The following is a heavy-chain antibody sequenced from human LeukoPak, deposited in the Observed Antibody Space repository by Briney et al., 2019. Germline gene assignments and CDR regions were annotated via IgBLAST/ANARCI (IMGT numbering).Heavy chain of an antibody. V-gene: IGHV3-23*01. D-gene: IGHD3-10*01. CDR3: AKEGRFGEYDY. Sequence: TGGSLRFSCAASGFTFSSYAMIWLRQAPGKGLEGVSAISGSGDSTYYADSVKGRFTISRDNSNNTLYLQMNILRAEDTAVYYCAKEGRFGEYDYWGQGTLVTVSS. J-gene: IGHJ4*02. CDR1: GFTFSSYA. CDR2: ISGSGDST.